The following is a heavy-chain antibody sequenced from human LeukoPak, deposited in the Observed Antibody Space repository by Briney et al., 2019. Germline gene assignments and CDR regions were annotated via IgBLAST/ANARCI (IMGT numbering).Heavy chain of an antibody. CDR2: IRSKAYGGTT. D-gene: IGHD1-26*01. CDR1: GFTFSSYG. CDR3: YWEGY. V-gene: IGHV3-49*04. J-gene: IGHJ4*02. Sequence: PGGSLRLSCAASGFTFSSYGMSWVRQAPGKGLEWVGFIRSKAYGGTTEYAASVKGRFTISRDDSKSIAYLQMNSLKTEDTAVYYCYWEGYWGQGTLVTVSS.